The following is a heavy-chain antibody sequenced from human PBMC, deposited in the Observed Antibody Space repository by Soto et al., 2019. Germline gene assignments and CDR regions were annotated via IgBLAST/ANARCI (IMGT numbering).Heavy chain of an antibody. CDR3: ARGYDGSGYYPPLLDY. V-gene: IGHV4-34*01. CDR2: IYHSGST. CDR1: GGSLSCYY. D-gene: IGHD3-22*01. J-gene: IGHJ4*02. Sequence: PSETLSLTCTVYGGSLSCYYWSWIRQPPGKGLEWIGEIYHSGSTNYNPSLKSRVTISIDTSKNQFSLKLSSVTAADTAVYYCARGYDGSGYYPPLLDYWGQGTLVTVSS.